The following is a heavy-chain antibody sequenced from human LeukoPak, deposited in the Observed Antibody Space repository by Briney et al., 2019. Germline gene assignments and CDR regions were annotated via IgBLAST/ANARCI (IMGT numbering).Heavy chain of an antibody. CDR2: IDYSGTT. CDR1: GGSISRDTYY. CDR3: ARFENYGESSVT. Sequence: KPSVTLSLTCTVSGGSISRDTYYWSWLRQPPWKRLEWIGIIDYSGTTYYNTALKSRVTIFVDTSKHHFSLKLTSVSRPDTPVYRCARFENYGESSVTRGAGALVTASS. D-gene: IGHD4-17*01. V-gene: IGHV4-39*02. J-gene: IGHJ4*02.